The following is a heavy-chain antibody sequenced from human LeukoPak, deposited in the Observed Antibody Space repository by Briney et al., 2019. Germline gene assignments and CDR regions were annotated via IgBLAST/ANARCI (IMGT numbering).Heavy chain of an antibody. J-gene: IGHJ4*02. D-gene: IGHD3-22*01. CDR2: ISGSGGST. Sequence: GGSLRLSCAASGFTFSSYAMSWVRQAPGKGLEWVSAISGSGGSTYYADSVKGRFTISRDNSKNTLYLQMNSLRAEDTAVYYCATDDSSGYRFDYWGQGTLVTVSS. V-gene: IGHV3-23*01. CDR3: ATDDSSGYRFDY. CDR1: GFTFSSYA.